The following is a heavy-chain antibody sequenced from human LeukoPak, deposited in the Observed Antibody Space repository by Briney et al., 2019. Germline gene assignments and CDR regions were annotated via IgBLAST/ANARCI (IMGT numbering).Heavy chain of an antibody. D-gene: IGHD5-12*01. Sequence: GGSLRLSCAASGFTFSSYGMHWVRQAPGKGLEWVAVVWYDGTDKYYGDSVKGRFTISRDNSKNTLFLQMNSLRAEDTALYYCAREASLSGCYFDYWGQGTLVTVSS. V-gene: IGHV3-33*01. CDR2: VWYDGTDK. CDR1: GFTFSSYG. J-gene: IGHJ4*02. CDR3: AREASLSGCYFDY.